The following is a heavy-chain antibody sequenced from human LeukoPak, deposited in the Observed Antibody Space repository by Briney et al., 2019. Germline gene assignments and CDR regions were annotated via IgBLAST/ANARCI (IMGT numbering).Heavy chain of an antibody. CDR1: GYTLTELS. D-gene: IGHD2-21*02. Sequence: ASVKVSCKVSGYTLTELSMHWVRQAPGKGLEWMGGFDPEDGETIYAQKFQGRVTMTEDTSTDTAHMELSSLRSEDTAVYYCATVDNCGGDCYFFDYWGQGTLVTVSS. CDR3: ATVDNCGGDCYFFDY. J-gene: IGHJ4*02. CDR2: FDPEDGET. V-gene: IGHV1-24*01.